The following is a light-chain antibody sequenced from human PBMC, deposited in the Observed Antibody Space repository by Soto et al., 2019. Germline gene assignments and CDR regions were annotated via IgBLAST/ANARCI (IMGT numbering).Light chain of an antibody. CDR1: SSDIGGYNY. Sequence: QSALTQPPSASGSPGQSVTISCTGTSSDIGGYNYVSWYQQHPGKAPKVMIYEVSKRPSGVPDRFSGSKSGNTASLTVSGLQAEDEADYYCRSYAGSNNFVFGPGTKVTVL. CDR3: RSYAGSNNFV. J-gene: IGLJ1*01. CDR2: EVS. V-gene: IGLV2-8*01.